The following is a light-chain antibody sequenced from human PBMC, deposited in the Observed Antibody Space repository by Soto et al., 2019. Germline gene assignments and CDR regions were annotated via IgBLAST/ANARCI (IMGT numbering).Light chain of an antibody. CDR2: NVN. J-gene: IGLJ3*02. CDR3: YSYTSSATNWV. CDR1: SSDVGSYDY. Sequence: QSVLIQPPSVSGPPGQAVTISCTGTSSDVGSYDYVSWYQQHPGTVPKPMMYNVNTQPSGVPDRFSGSKSGKMASMTISGLQAEDEADYYWYSYTSSATNWVFGGGTKLTVL. V-gene: IGLV2-11*01.